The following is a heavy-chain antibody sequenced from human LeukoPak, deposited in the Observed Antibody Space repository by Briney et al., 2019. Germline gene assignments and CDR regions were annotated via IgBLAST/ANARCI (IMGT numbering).Heavy chain of an antibody. CDR3: ARVTSYYYDSSSYYVNWFDP. D-gene: IGHD3-22*01. V-gene: IGHV1-18*01. Sequence: ASVKVSCKASGYTFTSYSISWVRQAPGQGLEWMGWISAYNGNTNYAQKLQGRVTMTTDTSTSTAYMELRSLRSDDTAVYYCARVTSYYYDSSSYYVNWFDPWGQGTLVTVSS. CDR1: GYTFTSYS. CDR2: ISAYNGNT. J-gene: IGHJ5*02.